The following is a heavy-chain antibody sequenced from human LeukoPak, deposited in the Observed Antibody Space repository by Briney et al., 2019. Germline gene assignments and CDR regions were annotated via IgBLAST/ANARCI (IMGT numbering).Heavy chain of an antibody. CDR2: VDPEDGET. Sequence: ATVKISCKVSGYTFTDYYMHWVQQAPGKGLEWMGLVDPEDGETIYAEKFQGRVTITADTSTDTGYMELSSLRSEDTAVYYCATCTRDYSNYLYYYYYYYMDVWGKGTTVTVPS. D-gene: IGHD4-11*01. CDR3: ATCTRDYSNYLYYYYYYYMDV. V-gene: IGHV1-69-2*01. CDR1: GYTFTDYY. J-gene: IGHJ6*03.